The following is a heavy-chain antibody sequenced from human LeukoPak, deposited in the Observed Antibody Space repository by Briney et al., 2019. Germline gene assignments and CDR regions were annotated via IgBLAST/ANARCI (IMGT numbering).Heavy chain of an antibody. CDR1: GSTFSSYA. CDR2: ISGSGGST. D-gene: IGHD6-13*01. CDR3: AKCIAAAGNDWFDP. J-gene: IGHJ5*02. Sequence: GGSPRLSCAASGSTFSSYAMSWVRQAPGKGLEWVSAISGSGGSTYYADSVKGRFTISRDNSKNTLYLQMNSLRAEDTAVYYCAKCIAAAGNDWFDPWGQGTLVTVSS. V-gene: IGHV3-23*01.